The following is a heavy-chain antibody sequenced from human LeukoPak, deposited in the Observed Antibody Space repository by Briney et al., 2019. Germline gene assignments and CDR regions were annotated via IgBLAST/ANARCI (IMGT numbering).Heavy chain of an antibody. Sequence: GGSLRPSCAASGFTFSNYAMSWVRQAPGKGLEWVSTVSGSGGSPYYADSVKGRLTISRDNSKNTLYLQMNSLRAEDTAVYYCARVRGYSYGHLDYWGQGTLVTVSS. CDR1: GFTFSNYA. D-gene: IGHD5-18*01. J-gene: IGHJ4*02. V-gene: IGHV3-23*01. CDR3: ARVRGYSYGHLDY. CDR2: VSGSGGSP.